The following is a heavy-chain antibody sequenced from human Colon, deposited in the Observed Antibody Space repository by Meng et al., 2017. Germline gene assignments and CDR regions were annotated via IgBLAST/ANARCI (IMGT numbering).Heavy chain of an antibody. Sequence: GQLVGAGEGLIQPGGSLRLSCAASGLTVNDNYMSWVRQAPGKGLEWVSYIYSDGRTFSADSVKGRFAISRDNSKNTLYLQMNSLRAEDTAIYYCAINRNWHFNLWGRGTLVTVSS. J-gene: IGHJ2*01. CDR2: IYSDGRT. V-gene: IGHV3-53*01. CDR1: GLTVNDNY. CDR3: AINRNWHFNL. D-gene: IGHD1-14*01.